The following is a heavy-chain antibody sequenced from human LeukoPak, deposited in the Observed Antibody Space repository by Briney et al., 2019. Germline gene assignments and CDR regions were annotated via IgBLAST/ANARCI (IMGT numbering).Heavy chain of an antibody. Sequence: GGSLRLPCAASGFTVSSSPINWVRQAPGRGLEWVSVIYSGGNTFYAGSVKGRFTISRHNSENTLYLQINSLSADDTAVYYCVRLMGSGWFDPWGQGTLVTVFS. CDR3: VRLMGSGWFDP. CDR2: IYSGGNT. D-gene: IGHD1-26*01. J-gene: IGHJ5*02. CDR1: GFTVSSSP. V-gene: IGHV3-53*04.